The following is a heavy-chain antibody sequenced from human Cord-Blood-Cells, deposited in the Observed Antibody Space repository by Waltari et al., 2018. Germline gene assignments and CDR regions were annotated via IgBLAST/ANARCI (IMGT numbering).Heavy chain of an antibody. Sequence: QVTLKESGPVLVKPTETLTLTCTVSGFSLSNARMGVSWIRQPPGKALEWLAHIFSNDEKSYSTSLKSRLTISKDTSNSQVVLTMTNMDPVDTATYYCARIRIAAAGYWYFDLWGRGTLVTVSS. CDR2: IFSNDEK. CDR1: GFSLSNARMG. J-gene: IGHJ2*01. CDR3: ARIRIAAAGYWYFDL. D-gene: IGHD6-13*01. V-gene: IGHV2-26*01.